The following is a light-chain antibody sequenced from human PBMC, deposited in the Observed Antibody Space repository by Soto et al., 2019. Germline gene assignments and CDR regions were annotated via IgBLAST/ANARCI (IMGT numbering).Light chain of an antibody. CDR1: TTDVGGYNY. J-gene: IGLJ3*02. CDR3: CSYAGRYTWV. Sequence: QSALTQPRSVSGSPGQSVTISCTGTTTDVGGYNYVSWYQQYPGKAPKLMIYDVNKRPSGVPDRFSGSKSGNTASLTISGLQAEDEADYYCCSYAGRYTWVFGGGTKVTVL. CDR2: DVN. V-gene: IGLV2-11*01.